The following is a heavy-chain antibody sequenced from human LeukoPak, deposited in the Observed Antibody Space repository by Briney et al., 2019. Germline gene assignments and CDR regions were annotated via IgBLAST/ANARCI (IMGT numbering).Heavy chain of an antibody. D-gene: IGHD6-13*01. CDR1: GGTFSSYA. Sequence: GASVKVSCKASGGTFSSYAISWVRQAPGQGPEWMGWLSAYDGNTNYAQNVQGRVTLTTDTSTSTAYMELRRLRSDDTAFYYCARDNKVASGSGFDYWGQGTLVTVSS. CDR2: LSAYDGNT. J-gene: IGHJ4*02. V-gene: IGHV1-18*01. CDR3: ARDNKVASGSGFDY.